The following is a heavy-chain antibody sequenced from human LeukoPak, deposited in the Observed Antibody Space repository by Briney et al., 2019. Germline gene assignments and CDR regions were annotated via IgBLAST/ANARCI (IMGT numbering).Heavy chain of an antibody. CDR3: ATEVVWSVDY. CDR2: ISSSSSTI. CDR1: GFTFSSYS. D-gene: IGHD3-3*01. J-gene: IGHJ4*02. Sequence: PGGSLRLSCAASGFTFSSYSMNWVRQAPGKGLEWVSYISSSSSTIYYADPVKGRFTISRDNAKNSLYLQMNSLRAEDTAVYYCATEVVWSVDYWGQGTLVTVSS. V-gene: IGHV3-48*01.